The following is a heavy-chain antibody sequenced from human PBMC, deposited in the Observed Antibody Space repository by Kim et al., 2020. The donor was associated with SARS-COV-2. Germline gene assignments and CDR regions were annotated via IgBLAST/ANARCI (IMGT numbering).Heavy chain of an antibody. CDR1: GYTFTGYY. D-gene: IGHD3-22*01. CDR2: INPNSGGT. CDR3: ARESSGYYFRPPTFDY. Sequence: ASVKVSCKASGYTFTGYYMHWVRQAPGQGLEWMGWINPNSGGTNYAQKFQGWVTMTRDTSISTAYMELSRLRSDDTAVYYCARESSGYYFRPPTFDYWGQGTLVTVSS. J-gene: IGHJ4*02. V-gene: IGHV1-2*04.